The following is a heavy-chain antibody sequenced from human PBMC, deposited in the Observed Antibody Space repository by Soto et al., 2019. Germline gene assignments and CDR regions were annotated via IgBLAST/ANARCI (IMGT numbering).Heavy chain of an antibody. D-gene: IGHD3-16*01. CDR1: GFTFSSYS. Sequence: GGSLRLSCAASGFTFSSYSMNWVRQAPGKGLEWVSSISSSSSYIYYADSVKGRFTISRDNAKNSLYLQMNSLRAEDTAVYYCARDLPYDYIWGSYQIWGQGTLVTVSS. CDR3: ARDLPYDYIWGSYQI. J-gene: IGHJ4*02. V-gene: IGHV3-21*01. CDR2: ISSSSSYI.